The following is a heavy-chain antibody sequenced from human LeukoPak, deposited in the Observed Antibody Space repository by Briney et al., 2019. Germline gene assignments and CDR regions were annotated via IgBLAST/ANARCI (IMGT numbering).Heavy chain of an antibody. CDR1: GGSISSSSYY. CDR3: ARARGFGEFQLGPFDY. V-gene: IGHV4-39*07. Sequence: PSETLSLTCTVSGGSISSSSYYWGWIRQPPGKGLEWIGSIYYSGSTYYNPSLKSRVTISVDTSKNQFSLKLSSVTAADTAVYYCARARGFGEFQLGPFDYWGQGTLVTVSS. CDR2: IYYSGST. J-gene: IGHJ4*02. D-gene: IGHD3-10*01.